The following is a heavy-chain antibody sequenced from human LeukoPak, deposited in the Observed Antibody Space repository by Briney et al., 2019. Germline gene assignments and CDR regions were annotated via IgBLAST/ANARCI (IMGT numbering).Heavy chain of an antibody. J-gene: IGHJ5*02. D-gene: IGHD6-6*01. CDR2: INHSGST. CDR3: ARGIAARYHWFDP. V-gene: IGHV4-34*01. Sequence: SDTLSLTCAVYGGSFSGYYWSWIRQPPGKGLEWIGEINHSGSTNYNPSLKSRVTISVDTSKNQFSLKLSSVTAADTAVYYCARGIAARYHWFDPWGQGTLVTVSS. CDR1: GGSFSGYY.